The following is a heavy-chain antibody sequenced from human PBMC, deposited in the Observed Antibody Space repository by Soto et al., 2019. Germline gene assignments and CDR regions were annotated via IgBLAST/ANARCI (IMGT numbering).Heavy chain of an antibody. Sequence: EVQLVESGGGLVQPGGSLRLSCAASGFTFSSYDMHWVRQATGKGLEWVSAIGTAGDTYYPGSVKGRFTISRENAKNSMYLQMNSQRSGDTAVYYCARGGLGSSYRMDVWGQGTTVTVSS. CDR3: ARGGLGSSYRMDV. J-gene: IGHJ6*02. V-gene: IGHV3-13*01. CDR2: IGTAGDT. D-gene: IGHD7-27*01. CDR1: GFTFSSYD.